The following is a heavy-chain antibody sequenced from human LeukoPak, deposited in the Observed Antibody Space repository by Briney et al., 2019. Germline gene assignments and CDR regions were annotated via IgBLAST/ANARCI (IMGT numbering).Heavy chain of an antibody. D-gene: IGHD3-10*01. CDR1: GYTFINYW. V-gene: IGHV5-51*01. J-gene: IGHJ6*02. CDR2: IYPDDSDT. CDR3: ARQNTVGGNFYYGMDV. Sequence: GESLKISCKGSGYTFINYWIAWVRQMPGQGLQWMGIIYPDDSDTRYSPSFQGQVTISADKSISTAYLQWSSLKASDTAMYYCARQNTVGGNFYYGMDVWGQGTTVTVSS.